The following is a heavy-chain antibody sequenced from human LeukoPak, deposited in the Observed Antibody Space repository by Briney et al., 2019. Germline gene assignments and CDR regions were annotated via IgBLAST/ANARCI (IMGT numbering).Heavy chain of an antibody. D-gene: IGHD3-22*01. CDR2: IIPILGIA. CDR3: ASTYDSSGYFSF. V-gene: IGHV1-69*04. J-gene: IGHJ6*02. CDR1: GGTLSSYA. Sequence: SVKVSCKASGGTLSSYAISWARQAPGQGLEWMGRIIPILGIANYAQKFQGRVTITADKSTSTAYMELSSLRSEDTAVYYCASTYDSSGYFSFWGQGTTVTVSS.